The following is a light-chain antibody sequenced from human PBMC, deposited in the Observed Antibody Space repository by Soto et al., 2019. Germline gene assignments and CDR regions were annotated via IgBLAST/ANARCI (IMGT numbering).Light chain of an antibody. CDR2: EVS. Sequence: QSALPQPASVSGSPGQSITISFTGTSSDVAGYNYVSWYQQHPCKAPKLMIYEVSNRPSGVFNRFAGSKTGNTASLTISGLQAEDEADYYCSSYTSSSTPVVFGGGTKLTVL. J-gene: IGLJ2*01. CDR3: SSYTSSSTPVV. CDR1: SSDVAGYNY. V-gene: IGLV2-14*01.